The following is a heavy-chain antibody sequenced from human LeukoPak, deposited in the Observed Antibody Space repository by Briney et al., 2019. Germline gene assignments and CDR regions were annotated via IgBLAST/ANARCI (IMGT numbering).Heavy chain of an antibody. D-gene: IGHD3-22*01. Sequence: SVKVSCKASGGTFSSYAISWVRQAPGQGLEWMGGIIPIFGTANYAQKFQGRVTITADKSTSTAYMELSSLRSDDTAVYYCARDERYDSSGYPFDYWGQGTLVTVSS. CDR3: ARDERYDSSGYPFDY. CDR1: GGTFSSYA. J-gene: IGHJ4*02. CDR2: IIPIFGTA. V-gene: IGHV1-69*06.